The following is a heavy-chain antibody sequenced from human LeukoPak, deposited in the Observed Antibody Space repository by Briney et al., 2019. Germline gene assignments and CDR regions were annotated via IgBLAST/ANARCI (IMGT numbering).Heavy chain of an antibody. Sequence: TGGTLSLSCAASGFTFSSYEMNWVRQAPGKGLERDSYISSSGSTIYYADSVKGRFTISRDNAKNSLYLQMNSLRAEDTAVYYCAILSWGMDVWGQGTTVTVSS. J-gene: IGHJ6*02. CDR1: GFTFSSYE. CDR3: AILSWGMDV. D-gene: IGHD2-8*02. V-gene: IGHV3-48*03. CDR2: ISSSGSTI.